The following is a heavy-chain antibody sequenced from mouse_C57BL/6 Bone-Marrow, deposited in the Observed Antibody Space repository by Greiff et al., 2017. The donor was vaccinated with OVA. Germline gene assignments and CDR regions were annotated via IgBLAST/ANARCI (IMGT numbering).Heavy chain of an antibody. CDR1: GYAFSSSW. CDR3: ARLSITAVVARYFDV. J-gene: IGHJ1*03. D-gene: IGHD1-1*01. V-gene: IGHV1-82*01. Sequence: QVQLKQSGPELVKPGASVKISCKASGYAFSSSWMNWVKQRPGKGLEWIGRIYPGDGDTNYNGKFKGKATLTADKSSSTAYMQLSSLTSEDSAVYFGARLSITAVVARYFDVWGTGTTVTVSS. CDR2: IYPGDGDT.